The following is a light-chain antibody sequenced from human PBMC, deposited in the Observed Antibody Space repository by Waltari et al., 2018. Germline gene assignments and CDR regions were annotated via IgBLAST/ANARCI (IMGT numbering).Light chain of an antibody. CDR3: SSYTTTSSWV. J-gene: IGLJ3*02. CDR2: EVS. CDR1: RGDIGRYNF. Sequence: QSALTQPASVSGSPGQSITIPCTGPRGDIGRYNFVSWYQQEPGRAPKLIVYEVSQRPSGVSNRFSGSKSGNTASLTISGLQAEDEADYYCSSYTTTSSWVFGGGTKLTVL. V-gene: IGLV2-14*01.